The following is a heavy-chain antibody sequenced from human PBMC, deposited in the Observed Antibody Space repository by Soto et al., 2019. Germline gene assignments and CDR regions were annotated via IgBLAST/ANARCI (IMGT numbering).Heavy chain of an antibody. J-gene: IGHJ6*02. CDR1: GGTFSSYA. CDR3: ANQNEHHDYGGNGPRLWYYYYGMDV. Sequence: QVQLVQSGAEVKKPGSSVKVSCKASGGTFSSYAISWVRQAPGQGLEWMGGIIPIFGTANYAQKFQGRVTITADESTSTAYMELSSLRSEDTAVYYCANQNEHHDYGGNGPRLWYYYYGMDVWGQGTTVTVSS. V-gene: IGHV1-69*12. D-gene: IGHD4-17*01. CDR2: IIPIFGTA.